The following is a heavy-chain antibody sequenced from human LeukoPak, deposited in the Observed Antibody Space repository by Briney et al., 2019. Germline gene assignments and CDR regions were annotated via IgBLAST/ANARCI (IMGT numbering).Heavy chain of an antibody. CDR3: ARGYTGYYYGSGSYYRSYYFDY. Sequence: PSETLSLTCAVYGGSLSGYYWSWIRQPPGKGLEWIGEVNHSGSTNDNPSLKSRVTISVDTSKNQFSLKLSSVTAADTAVYYCARGYTGYYYGSGSYYRSYYFDYWGQRTLVTVSS. J-gene: IGHJ4*02. CDR2: VNHSGST. CDR1: GGSLSGYY. D-gene: IGHD3-10*01. V-gene: IGHV4-34*01.